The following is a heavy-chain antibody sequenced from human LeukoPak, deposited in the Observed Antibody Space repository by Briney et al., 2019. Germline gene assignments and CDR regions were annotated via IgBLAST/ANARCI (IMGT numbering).Heavy chain of an antibody. J-gene: IGHJ4*02. Sequence: GRSLRLSCAASGFTFSSYGMHWVRQAPGKGLGGVAVISYDGSNKYYADSVKGRFTISRDNSKNTLYLQMNSLRAEDTAVYYCAKVAVAVAGDYWGQGTLVTVSS. V-gene: IGHV3-30*18. CDR3: AKVAVAVAGDY. CDR1: GFTFSSYG. CDR2: ISYDGSNK. D-gene: IGHD6-19*01.